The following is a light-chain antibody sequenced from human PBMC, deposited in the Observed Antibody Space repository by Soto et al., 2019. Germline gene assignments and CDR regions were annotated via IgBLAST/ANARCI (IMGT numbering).Light chain of an antibody. J-gene: IGLJ1*01. CDR3: SSYGGNNNYV. CDR2: EVT. CDR1: SSDVGGHNY. Sequence: QSVLTQPPSASGSPGQSVTISCTGTSSDVGGHNYVSWYQQHPGKAPKLMIYEVTERPSGVPDRFSGSKSANTASLTVSGLQAEDEADYYCSSYGGNNNYVFGTGTKVT. V-gene: IGLV2-8*01.